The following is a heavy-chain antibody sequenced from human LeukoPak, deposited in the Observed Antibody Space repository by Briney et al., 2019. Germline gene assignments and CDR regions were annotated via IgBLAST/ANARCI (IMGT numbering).Heavy chain of an antibody. CDR2: FDPEDGET. V-gene: IGHV1-24*01. J-gene: IGHJ4*02. Sequence: ASVKVSCKVSGYTLTELSMHWVRQAPGKGLEWMGGFDPEDGETIYAQKFQGRVTMTEDTSTDTAYMELSSLRSEDTAVYYCARGIARGVVVPAAMGYWGQGTLVTVSS. CDR3: ARGIARGVVVPAAMGY. CDR1: GYTLTELS. D-gene: IGHD2-2*01.